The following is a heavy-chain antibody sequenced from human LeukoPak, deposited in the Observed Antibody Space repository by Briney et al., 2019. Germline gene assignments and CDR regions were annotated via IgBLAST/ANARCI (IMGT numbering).Heavy chain of an antibody. V-gene: IGHV3-73*01. CDR3: TRFHEGFDAFDI. CDR2: IRSKANSYAT. J-gene: IGHJ3*02. Sequence: GGSLRLSCAASGFTFSGSAMHWVRQASGKGLEWVGRIRSKANSYATAYAASVKGRFTISRDDSKNTAYLQMNSLKTEDTAVYYCTRFHEGFDAFDIWGQGTMVTVSS. CDR1: GFTFSGSA.